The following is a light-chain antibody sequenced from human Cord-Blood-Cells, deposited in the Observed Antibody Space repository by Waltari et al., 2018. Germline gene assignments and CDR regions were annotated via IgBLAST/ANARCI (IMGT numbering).Light chain of an antibody. CDR3: LLSYSGARV. CDR1: NGAVTSRHS. CDR2: DTS. J-gene: IGLJ3*02. V-gene: IGLV7-46*01. Sequence: QAVVTQEPSLTVSPAGTVTLPGGSHNGAVTSRHSPSWFQQKPGQTPRTLIYDTSNKHSWTPARFSGSLLGGKAALTRSGAQPEDEAEYYCLLSYSGARVFGGGTKLTVL.